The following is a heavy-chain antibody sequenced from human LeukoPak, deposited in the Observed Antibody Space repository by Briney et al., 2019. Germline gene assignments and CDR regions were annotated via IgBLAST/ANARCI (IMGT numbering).Heavy chain of an antibody. D-gene: IGHD3-3*01. Sequence: PSETLSLTCTVSGGSISSYYWSWIRQPAGKGREWIGRIYTSGSTNYNPSLKSRVTMSVDTSKNQFSLKLSSVTAADTAVYYCAREMILGWLFPNNWFDPWGQGTLVTVSS. CDR1: GGSISSYY. J-gene: IGHJ5*02. V-gene: IGHV4-4*07. CDR3: AREMILGWLFPNNWFDP. CDR2: IYTSGST.